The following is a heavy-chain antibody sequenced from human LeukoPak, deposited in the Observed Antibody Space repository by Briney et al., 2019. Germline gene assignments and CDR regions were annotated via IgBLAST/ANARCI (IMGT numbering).Heavy chain of an antibody. D-gene: IGHD2-15*01. Sequence: EASVKVSCKASGYTFTGYYMHWVRQAPGQGLEWMGWINPNSGGTNYAQKFQGRVTMTRDTSISTAYMELSRLRSDDTAVYYCARARGRVVAATPEDYWGQGTLVTVSS. J-gene: IGHJ4*02. V-gene: IGHV1-2*02. CDR3: ARARGRVVAATPEDY. CDR1: GYTFTGYY. CDR2: INPNSGGT.